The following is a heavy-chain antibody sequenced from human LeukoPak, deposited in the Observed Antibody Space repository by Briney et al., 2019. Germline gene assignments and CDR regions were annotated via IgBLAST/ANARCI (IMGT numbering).Heavy chain of an antibody. V-gene: IGHV3-23*01. D-gene: IGHD4-17*01. CDR3: AKDVTPDGLWDIDY. J-gene: IGHJ4*02. Sequence: GGSLRLSCAASGFPFSSFAMSWVRQAPRKGLEWVSSINGPGDNTWYADSVKGRFIISRDSSKNTLFLQMNSLRAEDTAEYYCAKDVTPDGLWDIDYWGQGTLITVSS. CDR2: INGPGDNT. CDR1: GFPFSSFA.